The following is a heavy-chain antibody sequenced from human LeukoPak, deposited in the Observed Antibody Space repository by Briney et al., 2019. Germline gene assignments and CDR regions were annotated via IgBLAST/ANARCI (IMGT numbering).Heavy chain of an antibody. CDR1: GGGSISSSNHY. V-gene: IGHV4-39*01. J-gene: IGHJ6*02. CDR2: INYSGST. Sequence: SETLSLTCIVSGGGSISSSNHYWGWIRQPPGKGLEWIGSINYSGSTQYNPSLKSRVTLSVDTSKDQFSLKLSSVTAADTAVYYCARHSDGWYWGGSGMDVWGQGTTVIVSS. CDR3: ARHSDGWYWGGSGMDV. D-gene: IGHD6-19*01.